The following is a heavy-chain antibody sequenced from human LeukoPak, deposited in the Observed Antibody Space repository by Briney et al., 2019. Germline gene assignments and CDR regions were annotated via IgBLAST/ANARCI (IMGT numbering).Heavy chain of an antibody. CDR2: INWNGGST. CDR3: ARDLGQYYDTSDNWFDP. J-gene: IGHJ5*02. Sequence: GGSLRLSCAASGFTFDDYGMSWVRQAPGKRLEWVSGINWNGGSTSYADSVKGRFTISRDNAKNTLNLQMNSLRAEDTAVYYCARDLGQYYDTSDNWFDPWGQGTLVTVSS. V-gene: IGHV3-20*04. CDR1: GFTFDDYG. D-gene: IGHD3-22*01.